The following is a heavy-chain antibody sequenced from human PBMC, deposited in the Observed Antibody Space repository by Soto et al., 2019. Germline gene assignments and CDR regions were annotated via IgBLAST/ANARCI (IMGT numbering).Heavy chain of an antibody. V-gene: IGHV4-38-2*02. D-gene: IGHD3-16*01. CDR3: ARDTNSLDP. CDR1: SYSINSGFF. Sequence: KTSETLSLTCSVSSYSINSGFFWGWIRQPPGKGLEWIGSIFHTGDTYYNPSLKSRITMSVDTSRNEFSLKLTSLTAADTAVYYCARDTNSLDPWGQGTLGTVSS. J-gene: IGHJ5*02. CDR2: IFHTGDT.